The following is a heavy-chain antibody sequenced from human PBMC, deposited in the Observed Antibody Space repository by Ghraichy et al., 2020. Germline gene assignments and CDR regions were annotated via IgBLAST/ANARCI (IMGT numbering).Heavy chain of an antibody. D-gene: IGHD3-9*01. CDR1: GFPFSRYC. CDR3: AREYFDWLITSNWFDP. Sequence: GGSLRLSCAASGFPFSRYCMHWVRQAPGKGLVWVSVIWNDGSNKYYADSVKGRFTISRDNSKNTLYLQMNSLRAEDTAVYYCAREYFDWLITSNWFDPWGQGTLVTLPS. CDR2: IWNDGSNK. J-gene: IGHJ5*01. V-gene: IGHV3-33*01.